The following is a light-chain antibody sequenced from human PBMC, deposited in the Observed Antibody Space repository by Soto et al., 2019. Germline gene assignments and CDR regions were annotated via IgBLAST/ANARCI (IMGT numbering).Light chain of an antibody. J-gene: IGKJ1*01. CDR2: RAS. CDR3: HHYNNWPRT. Sequence: EIVMTQSPASLSVSPGERATLSCRASQSVNSSLAWYQQKPGQAPRFLMYRASSRATGFPARFSGSGSGTEFTLTISSLQSEDFAVYYCHHYNNWPRTFGQGTKVDIK. V-gene: IGKV3-15*01. CDR1: QSVNSS.